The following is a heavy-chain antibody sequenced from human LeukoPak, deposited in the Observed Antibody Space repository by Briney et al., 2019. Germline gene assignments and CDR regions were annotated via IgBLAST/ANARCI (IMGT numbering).Heavy chain of an antibody. J-gene: IGHJ5*02. CDR2: IRYDGSNK. CDR3: AKDDLRLGELTPNWFDP. Sequence: GGSLRLSCAASGFTFSSYGMHWVRQAPGKGLEWVAFIRYDGSNKYYADSVKGRFTISRDNSKNTLYLQMNSLRAEDTAVYYCAKDDLRLGELTPNWFDPWGQGTLVTVSA. CDR1: GFTFSSYG. V-gene: IGHV3-30*02. D-gene: IGHD3-16*01.